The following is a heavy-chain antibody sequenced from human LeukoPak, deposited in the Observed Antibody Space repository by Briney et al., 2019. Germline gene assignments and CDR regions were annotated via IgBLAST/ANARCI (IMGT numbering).Heavy chain of an antibody. J-gene: IGHJ4*02. V-gene: IGHV3-21*01. D-gene: IGHD5-18*01. CDR3: ASNVDTAMGFDY. CDR1: GFTFSSYS. Sequence: GGSLRLSCAASGFTFSSYSMNWVRHAPGKGLEWVSSISSSSSYIYYADSVKGRFTISRDNAKNSLYLQMNSLRAEDTAVYYCASNVDTAMGFDYWGQGTLVTASS. CDR2: ISSSSSYI.